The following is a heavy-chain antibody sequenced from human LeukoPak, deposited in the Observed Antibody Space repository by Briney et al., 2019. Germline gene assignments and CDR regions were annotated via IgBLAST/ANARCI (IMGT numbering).Heavy chain of an antibody. CDR1: GGSISSSYW. J-gene: IGHJ5*02. Sequence: KPSGTLSLTCGVSGGSISSSYWWSWVRQPPGKGLEWIGEINHSGSTNYNPSLKSRVTISVDTSKNQFSLKLSSVTAADTAVYYCARPFGFNGFDPWGQGTLVTVSS. D-gene: IGHD3-16*01. CDR2: INHSGST. V-gene: IGHV4-4*02. CDR3: ARPFGFNGFDP.